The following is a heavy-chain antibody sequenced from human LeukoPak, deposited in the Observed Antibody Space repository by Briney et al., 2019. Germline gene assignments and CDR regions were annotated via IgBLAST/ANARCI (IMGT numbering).Heavy chain of an antibody. CDR3: ARQEGPNYYGSGSYHGFDY. D-gene: IGHD3-10*01. Sequence: GGSLRLSCAASGFTFSSYAMSWVRQAPGKGLEWVSAISGSGGSTYYADSVKGRFTISRDNSKNTLYLQMNSLRAEDTAVYYCARQEGPNYYGSGSYHGFDYWGQGTLVTVSS. J-gene: IGHJ4*02. CDR2: ISGSGGST. V-gene: IGHV3-23*01. CDR1: GFTFSSYA.